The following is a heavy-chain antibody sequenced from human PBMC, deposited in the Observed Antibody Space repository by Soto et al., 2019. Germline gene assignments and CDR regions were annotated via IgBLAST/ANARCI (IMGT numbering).Heavy chain of an antibody. CDR1: GFTFSSYD. D-gene: IGHD3-22*01. CDR2: IGTTGDT. J-gene: IGHJ4*02. CDR3: ARAIGPTLFDY. V-gene: IGHV3-13*04. Sequence: EVQLVESGGGLVQPGGSLRLSCSASGFTFSSYDMHWVRQGTGKGLEWVSAIGTTGDTYYAGSVKGRFTISRENAKNSLYLQMNSLRAGDTAIYFCARAIGPTLFDYWSQGTLVTVSS.